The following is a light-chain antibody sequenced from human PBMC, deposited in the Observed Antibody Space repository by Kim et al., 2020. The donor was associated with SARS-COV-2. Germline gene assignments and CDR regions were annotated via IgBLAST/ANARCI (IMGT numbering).Light chain of an antibody. J-gene: IGKJ5*01. CDR3: LQHSTYPIT. CDR2: CAA. V-gene: IGKV1-17*01. CDR1: QDIRND. Sequence: ASVRDRVTITCRASQDIRNDLGWYQQNPGRAPKRLIYCAASLQSGVPSKFSGSGSGTEFTLTISSVQPEDFATYFCLQHSTYPITFGQGTRLEIK.